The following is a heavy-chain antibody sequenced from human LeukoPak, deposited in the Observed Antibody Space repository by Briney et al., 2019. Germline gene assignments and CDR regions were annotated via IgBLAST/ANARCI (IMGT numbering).Heavy chain of an antibody. CDR2: TTAYNGHT. Sequence: GASVKVSCKASGYTFTGYYMHWVRQAPGQGLEWMGWTTAYNGHTNYAQKLQGRVTMTTDRSTSTAYMELRSLRSDDTAVYYCARAYDVFDIWGQGTMVTVSS. CDR1: GYTFTGYY. CDR3: ARAYDVFDI. V-gene: IGHV1-18*04. J-gene: IGHJ3*02.